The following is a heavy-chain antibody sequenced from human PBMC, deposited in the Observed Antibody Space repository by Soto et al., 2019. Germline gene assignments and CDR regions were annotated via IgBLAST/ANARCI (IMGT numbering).Heavy chain of an antibody. J-gene: IGHJ5*02. D-gene: IGHD6-13*01. CDR1: GGSFSGYY. CDR2: INHYGSV. Sequence: PSETLSLTCAVHGGSFSGYYWSWIRQPPGEGLEWIGEINHYGSVNYNPSLKSRVTLSVDTSRNQFSLNLSSVTAADTAVYYCVRGSHDYSKPGRWFDTWGLGTLVTVSS. CDR3: VRGSHDYSKPGRWFDT. V-gene: IGHV4-34*01.